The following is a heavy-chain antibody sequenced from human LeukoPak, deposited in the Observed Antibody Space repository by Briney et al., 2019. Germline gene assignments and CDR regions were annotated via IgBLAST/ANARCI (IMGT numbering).Heavy chain of an antibody. D-gene: IGHD3-22*01. J-gene: IGHJ4*02. CDR2: ISSSSSYI. V-gene: IGHV3-21*01. Sequence: PGGSLRLSCAASGFTFSSYSMNWVRQAPGKGLEWVSSISSSSSYIYYADSVKGRFTISRDNAKNSLYLQMNSLRAEDTAVYYCARRSGGFYDSSGYPFDYWGQGTLVTVSS. CDR3: ARRSGGFYDSSGYPFDY. CDR1: GFTFSSYS.